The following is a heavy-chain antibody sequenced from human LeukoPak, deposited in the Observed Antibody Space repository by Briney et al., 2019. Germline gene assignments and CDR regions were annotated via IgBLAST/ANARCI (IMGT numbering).Heavy chain of an antibody. V-gene: IGHV4-59*01. Sequence: SETLSLTCTVSGGSISSYYWSWIRQPPGKGLEWIGYIYYSGSTNYNPSLKSRVTISVDTSKNQFSLKLNSVIAADTAVYYCAGVGGYSYGSFDYWGQGTLVTVSS. CDR2: IYYSGST. CDR1: GGSISSYY. CDR3: AGVGGYSYGSFDY. D-gene: IGHD5-18*01. J-gene: IGHJ4*02.